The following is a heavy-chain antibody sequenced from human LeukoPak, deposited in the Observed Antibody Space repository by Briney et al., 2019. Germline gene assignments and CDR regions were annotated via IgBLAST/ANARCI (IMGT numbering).Heavy chain of an antibody. D-gene: IGHD2-15*01. CDR3: ARLGYCSGGSCYSDAFDI. V-gene: IGHV4-59*01. CDR1: GGSISSYY. J-gene: IGHJ3*02. CDR2: IYYSGST. Sequence: SETLSLTCTVSGGSISSYYWSWIRQPPGKGLEWIGYIYYSGSTNYNPSLKSRVTISVDTSKNQFSLKLSSVTAADTAVYYCARLGYCSGGSCYSDAFDIWGQGTMVTVSS.